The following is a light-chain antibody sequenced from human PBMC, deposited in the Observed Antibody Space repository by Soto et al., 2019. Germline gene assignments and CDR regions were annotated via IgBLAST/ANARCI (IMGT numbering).Light chain of an antibody. CDR1: QSVSSY. V-gene: IGKV3-11*01. Sequence: EIVLTQSPATLSLSPGERATLSCRASQSVSSYLGWYQQKPGQAPRLLIYDASNRATGIPPRFSGSGFGTDFTLTISSLEPEDFAVYYCQHRSEWPLTFGGGTKV. CDR2: DAS. CDR3: QHRSEWPLT. J-gene: IGKJ4*01.